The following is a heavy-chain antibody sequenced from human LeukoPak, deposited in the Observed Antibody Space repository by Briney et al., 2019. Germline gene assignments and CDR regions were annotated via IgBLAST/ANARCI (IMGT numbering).Heavy chain of an antibody. Sequence: ASVKVSCKASGYTFTGYYMHWVRQAPGQGLEWMGWINPNSGGTNYAQKFQGRVTMTRDTSISTAYMGLSRLRSDDTAVYYCASRSTIFGPVDYWGQGTLVTVSS. V-gene: IGHV1-2*02. D-gene: IGHD3-3*01. J-gene: IGHJ4*02. CDR2: INPNSGGT. CDR3: ASRSTIFGPVDY. CDR1: GYTFTGYY.